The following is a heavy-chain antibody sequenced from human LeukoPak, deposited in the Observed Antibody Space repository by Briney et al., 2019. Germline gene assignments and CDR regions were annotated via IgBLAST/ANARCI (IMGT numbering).Heavy chain of an antibody. CDR2: MTHSGST. V-gene: IGHV4-34*01. CDR3: ARQRLEGFDY. Sequence: PSETLSLTCAVYGGSFSGYFWSWIRQSPGKGLQWIGEMTHSGSTNYNPSLKTRATISVDRSKNHFSLSLSSVTAADTAVYYCARQRLEGFDYWGQGTLVTVSS. CDR1: GGSFSGYF. J-gene: IGHJ4*02.